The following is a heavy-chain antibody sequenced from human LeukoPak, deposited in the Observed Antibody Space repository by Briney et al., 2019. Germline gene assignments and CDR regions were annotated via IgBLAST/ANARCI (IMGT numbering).Heavy chain of an antibody. CDR3: AKEDGGDSGSYYLDY. V-gene: IGHV3-23*01. CDR1: GFTSRNSV. D-gene: IGHD1-26*01. Sequence: GWSLRLSCAASGFTSRNSVMSWVRQPPGKGLEWVSSSDTDGDTQYADSVKGRFTISRDNSKNTLYLQMNSRRAEDTAVYYCAKEDGGDSGSYYLDYWGQGTLVTVSS. J-gene: IGHJ4*02. CDR2: SDTDGDT.